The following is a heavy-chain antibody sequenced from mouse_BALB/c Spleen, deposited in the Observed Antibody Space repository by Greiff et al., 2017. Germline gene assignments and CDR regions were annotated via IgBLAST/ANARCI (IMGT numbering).Heavy chain of an antibody. J-gene: IGHJ3*01. V-gene: IGHV5-12-2*01. CDR2: ISNGGGST. CDR3: ATGRDYSFAY. CDR1: GFTFSSYT. Sequence: EVKLVESGGGLVQPGGSLKLSCAASGFTFSSYTMSWVRQTPEKRLEWVAYISNGGGSTYYPDTVKGRFTISRDNAKNTLYLQMSSLKSEDTAMYYCATGRDYSFAYWGQGTLVTVSA. D-gene: IGHD1-1*01.